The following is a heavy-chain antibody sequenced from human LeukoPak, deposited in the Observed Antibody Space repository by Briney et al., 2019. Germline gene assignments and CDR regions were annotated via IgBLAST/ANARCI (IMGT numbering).Heavy chain of an antibody. V-gene: IGHV4-61*01. CDR1: GGSVSSGSYY. J-gene: IGHJ4*02. D-gene: IGHD6-13*01. Sequence: SETLSLTCTVSGGSVSSGSYYWSWIRQPPGKGLEWIGYIYYSGSTNYNPSLKSRVTISVDTSKNQFSLKLSSVTAADTAVYYCASPEPDSNWSPYNWGQGTLVTVSS. CDR2: IYYSGST. CDR3: ASPEPDSNWSPYN.